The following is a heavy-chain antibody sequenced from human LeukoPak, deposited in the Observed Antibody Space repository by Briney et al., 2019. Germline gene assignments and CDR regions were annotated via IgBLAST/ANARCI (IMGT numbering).Heavy chain of an antibody. CDR2: INDNGAST. Sequence: GGSLRLSCAASGFTFSSYAMSWVRQAPGKGLEWVSTINDNGASTYYADSVKGHFTISRDNSKNTLYLQMNSLRAEDTALYFCAKGNIAGPLYYFDYWGQGTLVTVPS. J-gene: IGHJ4*02. D-gene: IGHD6-13*01. V-gene: IGHV3-23*01. CDR1: GFTFSSYA. CDR3: AKGNIAGPLYYFDY.